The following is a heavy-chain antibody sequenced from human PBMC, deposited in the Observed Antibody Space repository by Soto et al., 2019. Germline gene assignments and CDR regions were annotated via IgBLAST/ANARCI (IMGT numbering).Heavy chain of an antibody. CDR3: AKYRRSVFYFDAFDI. CDR2: ISYDGVNK. Sequence: HLVESGGGVVQPGGSLRLSCAASGFAFSAFGMQWVRQTPAKGLEWVAVISYDGVNKNYPDSVKGRFTVSRDNSKNTLYLQMSTLTVDDTAVYYCAKYRRSVFYFDAFDIWGQGTLVAVPS. CDR1: GFAFSAFG. V-gene: IGHV3-30*18. D-gene: IGHD3-22*01. J-gene: IGHJ3*02.